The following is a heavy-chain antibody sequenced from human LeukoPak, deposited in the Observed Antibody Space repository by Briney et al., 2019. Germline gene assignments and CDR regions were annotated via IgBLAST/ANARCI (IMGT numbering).Heavy chain of an antibody. D-gene: IGHD2-15*01. CDR1: GFTFSDYY. Sequence: GGSLRLSCAASGFTFSDYYMSWIRQAPGKGLEWVSYISSSGSTIYYADSVKGRFTISRDNAKNSLYLQMNSLRAEDTAVFYCAKELRCGGSCYAFDIWGQGTMVTVSS. CDR2: ISSSGSTI. J-gene: IGHJ3*02. V-gene: IGHV3-11*01. CDR3: AKELRCGGSCYAFDI.